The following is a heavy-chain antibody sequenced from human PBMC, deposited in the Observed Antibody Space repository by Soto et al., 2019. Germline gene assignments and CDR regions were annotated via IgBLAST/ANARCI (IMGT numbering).Heavy chain of an antibody. J-gene: IGHJ3*02. CDR3: ASKHIVVVTAILRSDAFDI. Sequence: SETLSLTCAVSGGSISSTNWWSWVRQPPGKGLEWIGEIYHSGSTNYNPSLKSRVTISVDKSKNQFSLKLSSVTAADTAVYYCASKHIVVVTAILRSDAFDIWGQGTMVT. D-gene: IGHD2-21*02. V-gene: IGHV4-4*02. CDR2: IYHSGST. CDR1: GGSISSTNW.